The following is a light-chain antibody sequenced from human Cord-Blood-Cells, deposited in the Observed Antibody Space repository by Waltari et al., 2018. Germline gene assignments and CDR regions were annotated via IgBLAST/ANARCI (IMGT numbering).Light chain of an antibody. V-gene: IGKV3-15*01. Sequence: EIAMTQFPATLSVSPGDRATLSCRASQCVSSNLAWYQQEPGQAPRLLIFGASTRATGIPARFSGSGSGTEFTLAISSLQSEDFAVYYCQQYNNWRPWTFGQGTKVEIK. J-gene: IGKJ1*01. CDR3: QQYNNWRPWT. CDR2: GAS. CDR1: QCVSSN.